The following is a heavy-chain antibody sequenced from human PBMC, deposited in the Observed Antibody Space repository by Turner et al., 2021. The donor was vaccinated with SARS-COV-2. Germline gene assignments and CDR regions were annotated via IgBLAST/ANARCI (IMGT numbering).Heavy chain of an antibody. J-gene: IGHJ6*02. V-gene: IGHV4-39*01. Sequence: QLQLQESGPGLVKPSETLSLTCTVSGGSISSSSYYWGWIRQPPGKGLEWIGNIYYSGGTYYNPSLKGRVTISVDTSKNQFSLKLSSVTATDTAVYYCARRLVVQGTDDYSYYYGMDVWGQGTTVTVSS. CDR3: ARRLVVQGTDDYSYYYGMDV. CDR2: IYYSGGT. D-gene: IGHD3-22*01. CDR1: GGSISSSSYY.